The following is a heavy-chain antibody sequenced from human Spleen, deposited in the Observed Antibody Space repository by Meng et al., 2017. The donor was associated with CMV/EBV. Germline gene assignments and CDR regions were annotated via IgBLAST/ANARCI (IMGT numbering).Heavy chain of an antibody. D-gene: IGHD6-19*01. CDR3: AKEGSGWYYGVDV. J-gene: IGHJ6*02. CDR1: GFIFSGYA. Sequence: GGSLRLSCAASGFIFSGYAMHWVRQAPGKGLEWVAALSSDGHNKYHAESVKGRFTISRDNSKNTVYLQMNRLTTDDTAVYYCAKEGSGWYYGVDVWGQGTTVTVSS. V-gene: IGHV3-30*04. CDR2: LSSDGHNK.